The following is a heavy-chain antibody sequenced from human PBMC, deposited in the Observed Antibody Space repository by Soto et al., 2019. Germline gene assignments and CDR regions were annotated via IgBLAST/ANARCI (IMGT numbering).Heavy chain of an antibody. D-gene: IGHD3-10*01. CDR1: GGSISSGDYY. Sequence: QVQLQESGPGLVKPSQTLSLTCTVSGGSISSGDYYWSWIRQPPGKGLEWIGYIYYSGITYYNTSLKSRVTISVETSKNQFSHKLRSVTAADTAVYYCAIGITMVRGVIIHYFQHWGQGTLVTVSS. CDR2: IYYSGIT. J-gene: IGHJ1*01. CDR3: AIGITMVRGVIIHYFQH. V-gene: IGHV4-30-4*01.